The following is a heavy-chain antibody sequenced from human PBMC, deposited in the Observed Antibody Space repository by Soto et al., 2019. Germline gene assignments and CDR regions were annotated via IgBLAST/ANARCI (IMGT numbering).Heavy chain of an antibody. CDR3: RMVQY. J-gene: IGHJ4*02. V-gene: IGHV3-7*04. CDR2: IKQDGSER. Sequence: DVQLVESGGDLVQPGGSLRLSCGASGFICSSCWMSWVRQAPGKGLEWVANIKQDGSERHYVDSVEGRFTISRDTAKNALYLQMNSLRAEETAIYYCRMVQYWGQGTLVSVSS. CDR1: GFICSSCW.